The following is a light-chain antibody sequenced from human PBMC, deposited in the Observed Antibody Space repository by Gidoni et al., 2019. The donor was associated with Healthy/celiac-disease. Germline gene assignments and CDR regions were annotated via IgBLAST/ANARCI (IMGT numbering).Light chain of an antibody. CDR3: QQYYSTPFT. CDR2: WAS. CDR1: QSDLYSSNNKNY. Sequence: DIVMTQSPDSLAESLGERATINCKSSQSDLYSSNNKNYLAWYQQKPGQPPKLLIYWASTRESGVPDRFSGSGSGTDFTLTISSLQAEDLAVYYCQQYYSTPFTFGPXTKVDIK. J-gene: IGKJ3*01. V-gene: IGKV4-1*01.